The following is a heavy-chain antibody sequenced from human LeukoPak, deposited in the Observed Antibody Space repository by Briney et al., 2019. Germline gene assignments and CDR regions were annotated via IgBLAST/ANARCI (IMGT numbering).Heavy chain of an antibody. Sequence: GGSLRHSCAASGFPFSSYAMLWVRQAPGKGLEWVAIIWYEGSKNYYGDSVKGRFTISRDNSKNTLYLQMNSLRAEDTAVYYCARDSSGSCDYWGQGTLVTVSS. D-gene: IGHD1-26*01. J-gene: IGHJ4*02. CDR1: GFPFSSYA. CDR2: IWYEGSKN. V-gene: IGHV3-33*01. CDR3: ARDSSGSCDY.